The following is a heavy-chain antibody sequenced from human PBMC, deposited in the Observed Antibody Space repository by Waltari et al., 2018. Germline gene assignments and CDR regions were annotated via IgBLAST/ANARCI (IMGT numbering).Heavy chain of an antibody. Sequence: QLQLQESGPSLLQPSETLSLICTFPGGSISGFYGSWVRQPPGKGLDWIGYIYYTGSTNFNPSLKSRVTMSVDTSKNQFSLKLSSVTAADTAFYYCARGGGGDWEWFDPWGQGTLVTVSS. CDR1: GGSISGFY. D-gene: IGHD2-21*02. V-gene: IGHV4-59*01. J-gene: IGHJ5*02. CDR3: ARGGGGDWEWFDP. CDR2: IYYTGST.